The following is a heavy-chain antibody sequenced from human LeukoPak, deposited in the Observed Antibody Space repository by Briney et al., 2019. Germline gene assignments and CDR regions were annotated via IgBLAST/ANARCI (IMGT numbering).Heavy chain of an antibody. D-gene: IGHD2-2*01. CDR2: IIPIFGTA. V-gene: IGHV1-69*13. J-gene: IGHJ6*02. CDR1: GYTFTSYY. CDR3: ARAFKDCSSTSCYPVPPYYYYGMDV. Sequence: SVKVSRKASGYTFTSYYVHWVRQAPGQGLEWMGGIIPIFGTANYAQKFQGRVTITADESTSTAYMELSSLRSEDTAVYYCARAFKDCSSTSCYPVPPYYYYGMDVWGQGTTVTVSS.